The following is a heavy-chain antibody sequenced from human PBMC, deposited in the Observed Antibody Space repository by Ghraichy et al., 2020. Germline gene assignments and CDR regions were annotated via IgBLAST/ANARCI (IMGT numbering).Heavy chain of an antibody. CDR3: ARSDTAMVYFDY. CDR2: IYYSGST. V-gene: IGHV4-59*01. Sequence: SQTLSLTCTVSGGSISSYYWSWIRQPPGKGLEWIGYIYYSGSTNYNPSLKSRVTISVDTSKNQFSLKLSSVTAADTAVYYCARSDTAMVYFDYWGQGTLVTVSS. CDR1: GGSISSYY. J-gene: IGHJ4*02. D-gene: IGHD5-18*01.